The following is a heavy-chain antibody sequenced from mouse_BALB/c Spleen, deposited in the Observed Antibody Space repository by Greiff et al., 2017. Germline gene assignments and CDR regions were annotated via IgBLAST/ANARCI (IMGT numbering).Heavy chain of an antibody. D-gene: IGHD2-1*01. CDR3: ARGDGNYWYFDV. CDR2: ISYSGST. J-gene: IGHJ1*01. V-gene: IGHV3-2*02. CDR1: GYSITSDYA. Sequence: EVKLVESGPGLVKPSQSLSLTCTVTGYSITSDYAWNWIRQFPGNKLEWMGYISYSGSTSYNPSLKSRISITRDTSKNQFFLQLNSVTTEDTATYYCARGDGNYWYFDVWGAGTTVTVSS.